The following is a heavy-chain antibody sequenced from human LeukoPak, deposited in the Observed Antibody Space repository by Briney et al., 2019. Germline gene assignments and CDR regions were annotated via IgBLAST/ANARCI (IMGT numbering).Heavy chain of an antibody. CDR3: ALGGGLRVWFDP. Sequence: ASVKVSCKASGGTFSSYAISWVRQAPGQGLEWMGRIIPILGIAIYAQKFQGRVTMTEDTSTDTAYMEVSSLRSEDTAVYYCALGGGLRVWFDPWGQGTLVTVSS. J-gene: IGHJ5*02. D-gene: IGHD2-15*01. CDR1: GGTFSSYA. CDR2: IIPILGIA. V-gene: IGHV1-69*04.